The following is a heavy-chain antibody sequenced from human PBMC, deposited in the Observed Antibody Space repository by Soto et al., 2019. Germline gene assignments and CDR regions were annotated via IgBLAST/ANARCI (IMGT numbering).Heavy chain of an antibody. CDR3: ARVAVVVAAALFDY. J-gene: IGHJ4*02. Sequence: PSETLSLTCAIYGGSFSGYYWSWIRQPPGKGLEWIGEINHSGSTNYNPSLTSRVTISVDTSKNQFSLKLSSVTAADTSVYYCARVAVVVAAALFDYWGQGTLVTVSS. V-gene: IGHV4-34*01. D-gene: IGHD2-15*01. CDR2: INHSGST. CDR1: GGSFSGYY.